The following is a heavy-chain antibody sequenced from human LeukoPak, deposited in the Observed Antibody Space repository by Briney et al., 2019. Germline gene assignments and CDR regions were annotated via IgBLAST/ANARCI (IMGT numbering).Heavy chain of an antibody. Sequence: ASVKVSCKASGYTFSSYGISWVRQAPGQGLEWMGWISAYNGNTNYAQKLQGRVTMTTDTSTSTAYMELRSLRSDDTDVYYCVRDVAGSDWFDPWGQGTLVTVSS. CDR2: ISAYNGNT. CDR1: GYTFSSYG. D-gene: IGHD6-13*01. J-gene: IGHJ5*02. CDR3: VRDVAGSDWFDP. V-gene: IGHV1-18*01.